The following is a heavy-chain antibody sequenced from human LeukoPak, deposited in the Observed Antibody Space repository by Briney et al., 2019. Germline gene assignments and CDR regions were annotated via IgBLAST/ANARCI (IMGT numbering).Heavy chain of an antibody. CDR1: GFTFSNYA. D-gene: IGHD3-22*01. CDR2: ISGPGSST. V-gene: IGHV3-23*01. CDR3: AKPSRDFDSSGYSHFDY. Sequence: GGSLRLSCAASGFTFSNYAMSWVRQAPGKGLEWVSTISGPGSSTYSADSVKGRFTVSRDNSKNTLYLQMHSLRAEDTAIYYCAKPSRDFDSSGYSHFDYWGQGTLVTVSS. J-gene: IGHJ4*02.